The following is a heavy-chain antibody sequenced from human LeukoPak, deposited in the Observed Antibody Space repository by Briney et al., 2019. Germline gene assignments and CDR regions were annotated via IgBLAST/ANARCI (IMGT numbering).Heavy chain of an antibody. Sequence: PGGSLRLSCAASGFTFSSYEMSWVRQAPGKGLEWVSVIYSGGSTYYADSVKGRFTISRDNSKNTLYLQMNSLRAEDTAVYYCAREFGVGSFDYWGQGTLVTVSS. CDR1: GFTFSSYE. CDR3: AREFGVGSFDY. J-gene: IGHJ4*02. D-gene: IGHD3-10*01. V-gene: IGHV3-66*01. CDR2: IYSGGST.